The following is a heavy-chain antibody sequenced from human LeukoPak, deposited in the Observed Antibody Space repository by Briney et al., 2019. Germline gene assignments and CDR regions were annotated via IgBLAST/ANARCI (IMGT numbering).Heavy chain of an antibody. Sequence: GESLKISCKGSGYSFTSYWIGWVRQMPGKGLEWMGIIYPGDSDTRYSPSFQGKVTISADKSISTAYLQWSSLKASDTAMYYCASSLGATLSAFDIWRQGTMVTVSS. CDR1: GYSFTSYW. V-gene: IGHV5-51*01. D-gene: IGHD1-26*01. J-gene: IGHJ3*02. CDR2: IYPGDSDT. CDR3: ASSLGATLSAFDI.